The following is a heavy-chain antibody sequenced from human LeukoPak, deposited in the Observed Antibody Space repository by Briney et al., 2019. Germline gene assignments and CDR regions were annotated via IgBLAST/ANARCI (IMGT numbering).Heavy chain of an antibody. J-gene: IGHJ4*02. CDR3: ARDYDFWSGYYTGKRNYFDY. D-gene: IGHD3-3*01. Sequence: ASVKVSCKASEYTFTGYYMHWVRQAPGQGLEWMGWMHPNGGGTNYAQKFQGRVTMTRDTSISTAYMELSRLRSDDTAVYYCARDYDFWSGYYTGKRNYFDYWGQGTLVTVSS. CDR2: MHPNGGGT. V-gene: IGHV1-2*02. CDR1: EYTFTGYY.